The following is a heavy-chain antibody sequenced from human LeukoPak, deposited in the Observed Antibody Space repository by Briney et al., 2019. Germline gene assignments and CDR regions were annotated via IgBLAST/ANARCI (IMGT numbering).Heavy chain of an antibody. D-gene: IGHD5-18*01. CDR1: GGSISSGVYY. CDR3: AREVSGRGYSYGYDY. J-gene: IGHJ4*02. V-gene: IGHV4-31*03. CDR2: IYYRGST. Sequence: SETLSLTCTVSGGSISSGVYYWSWIRQHPGKGLEWIGYIYYRGSTYYNPSLKSRVTISVDTSKNQFSLKLSSVTAADTAVYYCAREVSGRGYSYGYDYWGQGTLVTVSS.